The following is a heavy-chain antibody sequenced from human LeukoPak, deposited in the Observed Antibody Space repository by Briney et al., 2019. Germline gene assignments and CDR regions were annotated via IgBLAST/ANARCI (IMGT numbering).Heavy chain of an antibody. CDR1: GYTFPTYG. V-gene: IGHV1-18*01. J-gene: IGHJ4*02. CDR2: ISAYNGKT. CDR3: ARALGGGQSTYYFDY. Sequence: ASVKVSCKAVGYTFPTYGITWVRQAPGQGLEWVGWISAYNGKTNYAQKSQGRVTMTTDTSTSTAYVELRSLRSDDTAVYYCARALGGGQSTYYFDYWGQGSLVTVSS. D-gene: IGHD3-16*01.